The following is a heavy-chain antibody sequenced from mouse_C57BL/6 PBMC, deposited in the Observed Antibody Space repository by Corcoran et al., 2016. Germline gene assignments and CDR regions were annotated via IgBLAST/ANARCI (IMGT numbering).Heavy chain of an antibody. Sequence: EVQLQQSGPELVKPGASVKISCKASGYTFTDYYMNWVKQSHGKSLEWIGDINPNNGGTSYNQKFKGKATLTVDKSSSTAYMELRSLTSEDSAVYYCARDLATVTYFDYWGQGTTLTVSS. J-gene: IGHJ2*01. V-gene: IGHV1-26*01. D-gene: IGHD2-1*01. CDR2: INPNNGGT. CDR1: GYTFTDYY. CDR3: ARDLATVTYFDY.